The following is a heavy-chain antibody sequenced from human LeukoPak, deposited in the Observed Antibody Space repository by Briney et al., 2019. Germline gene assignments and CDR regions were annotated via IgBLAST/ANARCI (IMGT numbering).Heavy chain of an antibody. Sequence: SETLSLTCTVSGGSISSGGYYWSWIRQPPGKGLEWIGYIYHSGSSYYNPSLKSRVTISVDRSKNQFSLKLSSVTAADTAVYYCARDGGGVDTAMAVDPWGQGTLVTVSS. J-gene: IGHJ5*02. CDR1: GGSISSGGYY. CDR2: IYHSGSS. V-gene: IGHV4-30-2*01. CDR3: ARDGGGVDTAMAVDP. D-gene: IGHD5-18*01.